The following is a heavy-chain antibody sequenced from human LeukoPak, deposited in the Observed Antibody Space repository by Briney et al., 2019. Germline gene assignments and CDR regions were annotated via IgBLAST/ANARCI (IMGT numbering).Heavy chain of an antibody. CDR2: IYGSGNST. V-gene: IGHV3-23*01. Sequence: PGGSLRLSCAASGISFSKFAMSWVRQAPGKGLEWVSVIYGSGNSTYYADSVRGRFSISRDNSKSSLYLQMNSLRVDDTAIYYCATARPDYGKPFHYWGQGTLVTVSS. D-gene: IGHD4-17*01. J-gene: IGHJ4*02. CDR3: ATARPDYGKPFHY. CDR1: GISFSKFA.